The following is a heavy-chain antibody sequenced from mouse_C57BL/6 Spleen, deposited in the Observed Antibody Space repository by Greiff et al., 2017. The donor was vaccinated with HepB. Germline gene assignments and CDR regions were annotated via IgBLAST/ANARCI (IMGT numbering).Heavy chain of an antibody. Sequence: DVQLQESGPGLVKPSQSLSLTCSVTGYSITSGYYWNWIRQFPGNKREWMGYISYDGSNNYNPSLKNRISITRDTSKNQFFLKLNSVTTEDTATYYYARALDSSGYGWFAYWGHGTLVTVSA. V-gene: IGHV3-6*01. D-gene: IGHD3-2*02. CDR1: GYSITSGYY. CDR3: ARALDSSGYGWFAY. J-gene: IGHJ3*01. CDR2: ISYDGSN.